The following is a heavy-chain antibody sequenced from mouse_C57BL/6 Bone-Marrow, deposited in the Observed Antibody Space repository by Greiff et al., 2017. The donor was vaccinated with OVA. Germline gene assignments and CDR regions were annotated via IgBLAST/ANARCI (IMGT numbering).Heavy chain of an antibody. CDR1: GYTFTSYW. CDR3: ARSGYRNYGGAMDY. V-gene: IGHV1-64*01. D-gene: IGHD2-5*01. J-gene: IGHJ4*01. CDR2: IHPNSGST. Sequence: QVQLQQPGAELVKPGASVKLSCKASGYTFTSYWMHWVKQRPGQGLEWIGMIHPNSGSTKYNEKFKSKATLTVDTSSSTAYMQLSSLTSEDSAVYYCARSGYRNYGGAMDYWGQGTSVTVSS.